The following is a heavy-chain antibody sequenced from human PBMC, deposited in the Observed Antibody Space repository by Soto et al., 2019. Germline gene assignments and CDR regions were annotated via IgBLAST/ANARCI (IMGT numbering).Heavy chain of an antibody. CDR3: TKDRVPDGIYSFDY. CDR2: IDLSGSTT. V-gene: IGHV3-23*01. D-gene: IGHD2-15*01. CDR1: GFPFRSFA. Sequence: PGGSQRLSSISSGFPFRSFAMHWVRQAPGKGLEWVSFIDLSGSTTYYRDSVKGRFAIFKDKPKNTVYLQMNSLTVEDAAVYYCTKDRVPDGIYSFDYWGQGALVTVSS. J-gene: IGHJ4*02.